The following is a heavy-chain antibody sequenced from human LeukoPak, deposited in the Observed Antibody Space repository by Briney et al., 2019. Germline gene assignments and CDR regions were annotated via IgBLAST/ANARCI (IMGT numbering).Heavy chain of an antibody. Sequence: GGSLRLSCAASGFTFNFYAMSWVRQAPGKGLEWVSAISGSGGSTYYADSVKGRFTISRDNSKNTLYLQMNSLRAEDTAVYYCAKLPVATTIKYYFDYWGQGTLVTVSS. CDR1: GFTFNFYA. CDR2: ISGSGGST. V-gene: IGHV3-23*01. J-gene: IGHJ4*02. D-gene: IGHD5-12*01. CDR3: AKLPVATTIKYYFDY.